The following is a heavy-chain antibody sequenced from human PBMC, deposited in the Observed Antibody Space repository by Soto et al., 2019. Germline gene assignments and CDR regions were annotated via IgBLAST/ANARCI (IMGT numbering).Heavy chain of an antibody. D-gene: IGHD3-9*01. V-gene: IGHV3-33*01. Sequence: QVQLVESGGGVVQPGRSLRLSCAASGFTFSSYGMHWVRQAPGKGLEWVAVIWYDGSNKYYADSVKGRFTISRDNSKNTRYLQMNSLRAEDTAVYYCAREQERYFDWLPPLDYWGQGTLVTVSS. CDR2: IWYDGSNK. CDR1: GFTFSSYG. J-gene: IGHJ4*02. CDR3: AREQERYFDWLPPLDY.